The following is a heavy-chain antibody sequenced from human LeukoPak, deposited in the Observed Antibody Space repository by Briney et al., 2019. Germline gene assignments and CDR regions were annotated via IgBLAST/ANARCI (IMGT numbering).Heavy chain of an antibody. CDR1: GFIFSSYW. D-gene: IGHD1-26*01. Sequence: KPGGSLRLSCAASGFIFSSYWMYWVRQAPGKGLEWVGRIKSKTDGGTTDYAAPVKGRFTISRDDSKNTLYLQMNSLKTEDTAVYYCTTWELQRAKTDDDAFDIWGQGTMVTVSS. J-gene: IGHJ3*02. CDR3: TTWELQRAKTDDDAFDI. V-gene: IGHV3-15*07. CDR2: IKSKTDGGTT.